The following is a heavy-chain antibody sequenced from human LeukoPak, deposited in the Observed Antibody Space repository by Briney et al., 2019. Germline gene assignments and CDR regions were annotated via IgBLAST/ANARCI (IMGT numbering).Heavy chain of an antibody. CDR3: AKGVVVVPAAIDY. CDR2: ISGSGGST. J-gene: IGHJ4*02. V-gene: IGHV3-23*01. Sequence: PGGSLRLSCAASGVTFSSYAMSWVRQAPGKGLEWVSAISGSGGSTYYTDSVKGRFTISRDNSKNTLYLQMNSLRAEDTAVYYCAKGVVVVPAAIDYWGQGALVTVSS. CDR1: GVTFSSYA. D-gene: IGHD2-2*01.